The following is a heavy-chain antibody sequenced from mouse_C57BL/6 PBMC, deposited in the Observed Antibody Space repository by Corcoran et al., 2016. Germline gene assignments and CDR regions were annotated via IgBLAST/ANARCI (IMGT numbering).Heavy chain of an antibody. V-gene: IGHV1-55*01. Sequence: QVQLQQPGAELVKPGASVKMSCKASGYTFTSYWITWVKQRPGQGLEWIGDIYPGSGSTNYNEKFKSKATLTVDTSSSTAYMQLSSLTSEDSAVYYCAREYYYGSSCYFDYWGQGTTLTVSS. CDR2: IYPGSGST. J-gene: IGHJ2*01. CDR3: AREYYYGSSCYFDY. D-gene: IGHD1-1*01. CDR1: GYTFTSYW.